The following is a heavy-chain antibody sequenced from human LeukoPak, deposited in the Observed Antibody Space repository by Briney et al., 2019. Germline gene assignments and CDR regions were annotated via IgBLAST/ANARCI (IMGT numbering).Heavy chain of an antibody. J-gene: IGHJ5*02. CDR2: ISGSSTDI. CDR3: ARDGSDIVVVPASIEGNWFDP. CDR1: GFTFSSYW. Sequence: PGGSLRLSCAASGFTFSSYWMSWVRQAPGKGLEWVSSISGSSTDIYYADSVKGRFTISRDNAKNSLFLQMNSLRAEDTAVYYCARDGSDIVVVPASIEGNWFDPWGQGTLVTVSS. D-gene: IGHD2-2*02. V-gene: IGHV3-21*01.